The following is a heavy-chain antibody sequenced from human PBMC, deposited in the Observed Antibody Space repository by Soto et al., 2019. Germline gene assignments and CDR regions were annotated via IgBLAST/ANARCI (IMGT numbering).Heavy chain of an antibody. CDR1: GYTFTGYY. Sequence: ASVKVSCKASGYTFTGYYIHWVRQAPGQGLEWMGWIDPNSGGTHYAPKFQGRVAMTRAASINTAYMELNRLRSDGTAVYYCAKNGPSLGAWFDPWGQGTLVTGSS. CDR2: IDPNSGGT. CDR3: AKNGPSLGAWFDP. J-gene: IGHJ5*02. V-gene: IGHV1-2*02. D-gene: IGHD2-8*01.